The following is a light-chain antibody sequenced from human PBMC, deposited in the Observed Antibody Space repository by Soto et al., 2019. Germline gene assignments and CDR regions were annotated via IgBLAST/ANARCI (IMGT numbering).Light chain of an antibody. Sequence: EIVLTQSPGTLSLSPVERATLSCMASQSVSTSDFAWYQQKPGQAPRLLMYGASHRASGIPDRFSGSGSGTDFTLTVSRLEPEDFAVYYCQQYGTSPGTFGPGTKVDIK. V-gene: IGKV3-20*01. CDR2: GAS. J-gene: IGKJ1*01. CDR1: QSVSTSD. CDR3: QQYGTSPGT.